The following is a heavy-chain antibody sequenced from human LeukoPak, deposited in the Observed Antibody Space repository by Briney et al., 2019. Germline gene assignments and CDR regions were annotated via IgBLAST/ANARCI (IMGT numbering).Heavy chain of an antibody. CDR1: GFTFSSYA. D-gene: IGHD3-16*02. CDR2: ISYDGSNK. Sequence: PGGSLRLSCAASGFTFSSYAMHWVRQAPGKGLEWVAVISYDGSNKYYADSVKGRFTISRDNSKNTLYLQMNSLKTEDTAVYYCTTDNTYYDYVWGSYRSDAFDIWGQGTMVTVSS. J-gene: IGHJ3*02. CDR3: TTDNTYYDYVWGSYRSDAFDI. V-gene: IGHV3-30-3*01.